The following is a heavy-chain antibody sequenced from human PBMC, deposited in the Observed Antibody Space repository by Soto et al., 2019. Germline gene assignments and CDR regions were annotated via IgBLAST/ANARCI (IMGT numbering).Heavy chain of an antibody. Sequence: EVQLVESGGDLVQPGGSLRLSCEASGFTLSDHYMDWVRQAPGKGLEWVGRSRDRANGYTTAYAASVKGRFTISRDDSKNSLYLQMNSLKTEDTAVYYCGRSRSASSHIAFDFWGQGTLLTVSS. CDR3: GRSRSASSHIAFDF. D-gene: IGHD2-21*01. CDR1: GFTLSDHY. V-gene: IGHV3-72*01. J-gene: IGHJ4*02. CDR2: SRDRANGYTT.